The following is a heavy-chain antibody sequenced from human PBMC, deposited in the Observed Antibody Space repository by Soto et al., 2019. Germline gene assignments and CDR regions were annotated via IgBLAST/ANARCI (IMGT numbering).Heavy chain of an antibody. V-gene: IGHV3-23*01. CDR1: GFTFSSDA. CDR2: ISGSGGST. Sequence: EVQLLESGGGLVQPGGSLRLSCAAAGFTFSSDAMRWVRQSPGKGLEWVSAISGSGGSTYYADSVKGRFTISRDNSKNTLYLQMNSLRAEYTAVYYCAKTIDIVVVVAPSFDYWGQGTLVTVSS. J-gene: IGHJ4*02. D-gene: IGHD2-15*01. CDR3: AKTIDIVVVVAPSFDY.